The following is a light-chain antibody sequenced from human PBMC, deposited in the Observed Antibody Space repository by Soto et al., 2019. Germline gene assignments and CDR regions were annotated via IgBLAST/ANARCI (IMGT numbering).Light chain of an antibody. CDR1: QSVSSN. Sequence: EIVMTQSPSTLSVSPGEGVTLSCRASQSVSSNLAWYQQRPGQAPRLLIYDASNRATGIPARFSGSGSGTDFTLTISSLEPKDFAVYYCQQRSNWPGTFGQGTKVDIK. V-gene: IGKV3-11*01. J-gene: IGKJ1*01. CDR3: QQRSNWPGT. CDR2: DAS.